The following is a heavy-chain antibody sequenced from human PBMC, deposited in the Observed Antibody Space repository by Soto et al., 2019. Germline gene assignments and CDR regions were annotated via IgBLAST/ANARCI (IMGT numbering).Heavy chain of an antibody. CDR2: ISGSGST. CDR3: AKALRFTFTTGYYMDV. D-gene: IGHD3-16*01. CDR1: GFTVSSYA. J-gene: IGHJ6*03. Sequence: EVQLLESGGGLVQQGGSLRRFCAASGFTVSSYAMSWVRQAQGKGLEWVSVISGSGSTYSADSVKGRFTISRDSSKNTVYLQMNSLRAEDTAVYYCAKALRFTFTTGYYMDVWGRGTTVTVSS. V-gene: IGHV3-23*01.